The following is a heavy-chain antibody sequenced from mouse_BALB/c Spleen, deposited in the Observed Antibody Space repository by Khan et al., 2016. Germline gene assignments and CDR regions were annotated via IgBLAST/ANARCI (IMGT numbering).Heavy chain of an antibody. V-gene: IGHV5-12-1*01. CDR3: ASPYGYDGRWYFDD. J-gene: IGHJ1*03. Sequence: EVELVESGGGLVKPGGSLKLSCAASGFAFSSYDMSWVRQTPEKRLEWVAYISSGGGSTYYPDTVKGRFTISRDNAKNTLYLQMSSLKSEDTAMYYCASPYGYDGRWYFDDWGTGTTVTVSS. D-gene: IGHD2-2*01. CDR1: GFAFSSYD. CDR2: ISSGGGST.